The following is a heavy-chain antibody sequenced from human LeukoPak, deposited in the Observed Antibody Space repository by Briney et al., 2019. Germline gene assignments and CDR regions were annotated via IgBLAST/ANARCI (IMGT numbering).Heavy chain of an antibody. D-gene: IGHD6-19*01. Sequence: GGSLRLSCAASGFTFSSYAMSWVRQAPGKGLEWVSAISGSGGTTYYADSVKGRFTISRDNSKSTLYVQMNSLRAEDTAVYYCARMSSGWSRAFDIWGQGTMVTVSS. CDR2: ISGSGGTT. V-gene: IGHV3-23*01. CDR1: GFTFSSYA. CDR3: ARMSSGWSRAFDI. J-gene: IGHJ3*02.